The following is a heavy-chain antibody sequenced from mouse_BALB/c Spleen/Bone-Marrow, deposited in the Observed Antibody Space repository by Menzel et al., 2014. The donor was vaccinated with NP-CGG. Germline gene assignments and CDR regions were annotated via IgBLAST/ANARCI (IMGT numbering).Heavy chain of an antibody. Sequence: EVQLQQSGAELVRPGALVKLSCKASGFNIKDYYMHWVKQRPEQGQEWIGWIDPENGNTIYDPKFQGKASITADTSPNTAYLQLSSLTSEDTAVYYCAGGNYRFAYWGQGTLVTVSA. J-gene: IGHJ3*01. CDR2: IDPENGNT. CDR3: AGGNYRFAY. D-gene: IGHD2-1*01. CDR1: GFNIKDYY. V-gene: IGHV14-1*02.